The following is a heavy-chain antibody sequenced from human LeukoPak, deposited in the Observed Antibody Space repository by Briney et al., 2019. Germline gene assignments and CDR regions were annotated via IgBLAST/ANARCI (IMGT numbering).Heavy chain of an antibody. V-gene: IGHV3-23*01. D-gene: IGHD2-2*01. J-gene: IGHJ3*02. CDR1: GFTFSSYW. Sequence: GGSLRLSCAASGFTFSSYWMSWVRQAPGKGLEWVSGISGSGGSTYYADSVKGRFTISRDNSKNTLYLQMNSLRAEDTAVYYCAKDPLRGIVVVPAAIPDIWGQGTMVTVSS. CDR2: ISGSGGST. CDR3: AKDPLRGIVVVPAAIPDI.